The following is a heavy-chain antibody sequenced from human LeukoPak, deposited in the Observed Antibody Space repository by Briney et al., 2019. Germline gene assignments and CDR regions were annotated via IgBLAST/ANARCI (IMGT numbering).Heavy chain of an antibody. Sequence: ASVKVSCKASGYTFTDYYIHWVRQAPGQGLEWMGWIIPNSGGANYAQNFQGRVTMTRDVSISTAYMELSRLRSDDTAVYYCARGSYSNSFEYWGQGILVTVSS. CDR1: GYTFTDYY. J-gene: IGHJ4*02. D-gene: IGHD6-13*01. CDR3: ARGSYSNSFEY. V-gene: IGHV1-2*02. CDR2: IIPNSGGA.